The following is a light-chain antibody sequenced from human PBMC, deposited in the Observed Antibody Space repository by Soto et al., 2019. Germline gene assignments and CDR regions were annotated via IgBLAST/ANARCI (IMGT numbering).Light chain of an antibody. V-gene: IGKV1-5*03. J-gene: IGKJ2*01. CDR1: QSISNW. CDR3: QQYDNWYT. CDR2: KAS. Sequence: DIQMTQSPSTLSASVGDRVTITCRASQSISNWLAWYQQKPGKAPKLLIYKASSLRSGVPSRFSGSGSGTEFALTISGLQPDDFATYYCQQYDNWYTFGQGTKLEIK.